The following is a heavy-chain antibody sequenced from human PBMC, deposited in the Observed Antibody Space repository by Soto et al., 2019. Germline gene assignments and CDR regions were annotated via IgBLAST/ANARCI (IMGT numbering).Heavy chain of an antibody. Sequence: QVQLVQSGAEVKKPGSSVKVSCKASGGTFSSYAISWVRQAPGQGLEWMGGIIPIFGTANYAQKFQGRVTITADESTSTANMELSSLRSEDTAVYYCARGVAGSSGWRNYYFDYWGQGTLVTVSS. J-gene: IGHJ4*02. D-gene: IGHD6-19*01. CDR2: IIPIFGTA. CDR3: ARGVAGSSGWRNYYFDY. V-gene: IGHV1-69*01. CDR1: GGTFSSYA.